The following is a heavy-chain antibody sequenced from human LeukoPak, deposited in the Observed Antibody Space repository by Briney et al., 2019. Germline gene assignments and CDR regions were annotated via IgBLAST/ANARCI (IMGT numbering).Heavy chain of an antibody. Sequence: GGSLRLSCAASGFTFSSYAMSWVRQVPGKGLEWLSAISGSGGSTYYADSVKGRFTISRDNSKNTLYLQMNSLRAEDTAVYYCARNHYGSGSFIYYYMDVWGKGTTVTVSS. CDR2: ISGSGGST. J-gene: IGHJ6*03. CDR3: ARNHYGSGSFIYYYMDV. V-gene: IGHV3-23*01. D-gene: IGHD3-10*01. CDR1: GFTFSSYA.